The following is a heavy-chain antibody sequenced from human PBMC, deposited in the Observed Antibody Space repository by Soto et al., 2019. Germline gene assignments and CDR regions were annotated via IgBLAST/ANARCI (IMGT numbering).Heavy chain of an antibody. V-gene: IGHV4-34*01. Sequence: SVTLSLTCPVGGGSCSGYYWSWIRQPPGKGLEWIGEINHSGSTNYNPPLKSRVTISVDTSKNQFSLKLSSVTAADTAVYYCASWADGDYLQYYFDYWGQGTLVTVS. D-gene: IGHD4-17*01. CDR2: INHSGST. CDR1: GGSCSGYY. CDR3: ASWADGDYLQYYFDY. J-gene: IGHJ4*02.